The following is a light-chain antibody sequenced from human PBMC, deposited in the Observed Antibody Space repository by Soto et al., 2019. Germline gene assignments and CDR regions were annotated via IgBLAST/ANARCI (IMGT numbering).Light chain of an antibody. CDR3: QLWDSGSDHVV. V-gene: IGLV3-21*02. CDR2: DDT. J-gene: IGLJ3*02. Sequence: SYELRQPPSVSVAPGQTATFTCGGHNIGSKSVHWSLQKPGQAPVLVVRDDTGRASGIPERFSGSNSGNTATLTISRVEAGDEADYYCQLWDSGSDHVVFGGVTKLTVL. CDR1: NIGSKS.